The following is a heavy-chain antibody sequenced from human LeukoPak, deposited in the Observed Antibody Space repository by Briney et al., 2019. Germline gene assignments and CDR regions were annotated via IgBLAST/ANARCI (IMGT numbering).Heavy chain of an antibody. V-gene: IGHV4-59*01. CDR1: GGSMSRYY. D-gene: IGHD3-10*01. CDR3: ARDSTMVRGVIGYFDC. CDR2: IYYSGST. Sequence: PSETLSLTCTVSGGSMSRYYWSWIRQPPGEAQEWIGYIYYSGSTNYNPSLKSRVTISVDPSKNQFSLKLSSVTAADTAVYYCARDSTMVRGVIGYFDCWGQGTLVTVSS. J-gene: IGHJ4*02.